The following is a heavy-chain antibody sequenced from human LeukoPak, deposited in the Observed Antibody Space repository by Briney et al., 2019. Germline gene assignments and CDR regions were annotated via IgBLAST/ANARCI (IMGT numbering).Heavy chain of an antibody. CDR3: ARPYSSGWSGAFDI. J-gene: IGHJ3*02. CDR1: GGSISSYY. CDR2: IYTSGNT. Sequence: SETLSLTCTVSGGSISSYYWSWIRQPPGKGLEWIGNIYTSGNTNYNPSLKSRVAISVDTSKNQFSLKLNSVTAADTVVYYCARPYSSGWSGAFDIWGQGTMVTVSS. D-gene: IGHD6-19*01. V-gene: IGHV4-4*09.